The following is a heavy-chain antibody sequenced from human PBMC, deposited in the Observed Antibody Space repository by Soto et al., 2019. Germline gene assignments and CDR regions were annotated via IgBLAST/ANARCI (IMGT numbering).Heavy chain of an antibody. D-gene: IGHD2-2*01. CDR2: IYHSGST. CDR3: ARVDVVVPAAAYFDY. CDR1: GGSISSSNW. V-gene: IGHV4-4*02. J-gene: IGHJ4*02. Sequence: QVQLQESGPGLVKPSGTLSLTCAVSGGSISSSNWWSWVRQPPGKGLEWIGEIYHSGSTNYNPSRKSRVTISVDKSKNQFSLKLSSVTAADTALYYCARVDVVVPAAAYFDYWCQGPLVTVSS.